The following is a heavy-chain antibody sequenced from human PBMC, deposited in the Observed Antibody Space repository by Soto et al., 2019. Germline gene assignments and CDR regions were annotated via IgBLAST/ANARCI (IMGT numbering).Heavy chain of an antibody. CDR1: GFNFSNYA. V-gene: IGHV3-33*01. CDR2: IWYDGSNK. CDR3: ARDGHYASRPYGMVV. J-gene: IGHJ6*02. Sequence: GGSLRLSCPASGFNFSNYAMHWVRQAPGKGLEWVAVIWYDGSNKDYADSVKGRFTISRDNSKNTLYLQMNSLRAEDTAVYYCARDGHYASRPYGMVVWGQGTTVTVSS. D-gene: IGHD3-22*01.